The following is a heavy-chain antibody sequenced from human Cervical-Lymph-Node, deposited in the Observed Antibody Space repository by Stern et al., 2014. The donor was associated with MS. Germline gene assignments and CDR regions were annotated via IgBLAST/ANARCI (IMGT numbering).Heavy chain of an antibody. CDR1: GGSISRYH. V-gene: IGHV4-59*01. J-gene: IGHJ5*02. Sequence: QLQLQESGPGLVKPSETLSLTCTVSGGSISRYHWSWIRPPPGKGLEWIGYIYYSGSTNYTPSLKSRVTISVDTSKNQFSLKLSSVTAADTAVYYCARGAGWFDPWGQGTLVTVSS. D-gene: IGHD3-10*01. CDR2: IYYSGST. CDR3: ARGAGWFDP.